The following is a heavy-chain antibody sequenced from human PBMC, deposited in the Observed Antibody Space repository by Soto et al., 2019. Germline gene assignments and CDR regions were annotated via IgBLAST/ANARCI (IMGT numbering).Heavy chain of an antibody. D-gene: IGHD1-1*01. J-gene: IGHJ3*02. Sequence: GGSLRLSCAASGFTFSSYWMSWVRQAPGKGLEWVANIKQDGSEKYYVDSVKGRFTISRDNAKNSLYLQMNSLRAEDTAVYYCARERWNDVGGGAFDIWGQGTMVTVSS. V-gene: IGHV3-7*01. CDR1: GFTFSSYW. CDR2: IKQDGSEK. CDR3: ARERWNDVGGGAFDI.